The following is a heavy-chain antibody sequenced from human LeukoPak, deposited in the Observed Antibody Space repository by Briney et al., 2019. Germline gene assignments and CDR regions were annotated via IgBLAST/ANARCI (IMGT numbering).Heavy chain of an antibody. D-gene: IGHD3-3*01. Sequence: PGGSLRLSCAASGFTFSDYYMSWIRQAPGRGLEWVSYISNTGSTIYYADSVKGRFTISRDNAKNSLSLQMNSLRADDTAVYYCARGSYSDFWSGYYYFDYWGQGTLVTVSS. V-gene: IGHV3-11*04. J-gene: IGHJ4*02. CDR3: ARGSYSDFWSGYYYFDY. CDR2: ISNTGSTI. CDR1: GFTFSDYY.